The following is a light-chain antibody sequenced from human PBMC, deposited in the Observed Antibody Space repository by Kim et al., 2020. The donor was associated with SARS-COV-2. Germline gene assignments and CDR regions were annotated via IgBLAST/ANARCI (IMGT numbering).Light chain of an antibody. Sequence: EIVLTQSPVTLSLSPGERATLSCRASQSINNFLAWYQQKPGQAPRLLIYDASNRATGVPARFSGSGSGTDFTLTISSLEPEDFVVYYCQHRFNWPLTFGGGTKVDIK. CDR2: DAS. V-gene: IGKV3-11*01. CDR3: QHRFNWPLT. CDR1: QSINNF. J-gene: IGKJ4*01.